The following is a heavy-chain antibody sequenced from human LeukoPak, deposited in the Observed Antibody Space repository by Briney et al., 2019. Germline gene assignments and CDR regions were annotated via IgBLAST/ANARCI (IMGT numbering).Heavy chain of an antibody. V-gene: IGHV4-4*09. Sequence: SETLSLTCTVSGGSISGNYWSCIRQPPEQGLECIAYIHSSGYTNYNPSLKSRVTISVDTSNNQFSLKMTSVTAADTAMYYCTKRQGPTSGSYDYFDPWGQGALVTVSS. CDR2: IHSSGYT. D-gene: IGHD1-26*01. CDR1: GGSISGNY. CDR3: TKRQGPTSGSYDYFDP. J-gene: IGHJ5*02.